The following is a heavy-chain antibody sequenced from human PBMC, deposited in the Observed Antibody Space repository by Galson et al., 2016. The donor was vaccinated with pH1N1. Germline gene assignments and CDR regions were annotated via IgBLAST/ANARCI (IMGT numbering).Heavy chain of an antibody. V-gene: IGHV3-9*01. CDR2: ISWNSGNL. J-gene: IGHJ4*02. Sequence: SLRLSCAASGFTFEDYAVHWVRQVPGKGLEWVSGISWNSGNLDYADAVKGRFTISRDNAKNSLYLQMNSLRAEDTALYYCAKGRGGYTYGYIDYWGQGTLVTVSS. D-gene: IGHD5-18*01. CDR1: GFTFEDYA. CDR3: AKGRGGYTYGYIDY.